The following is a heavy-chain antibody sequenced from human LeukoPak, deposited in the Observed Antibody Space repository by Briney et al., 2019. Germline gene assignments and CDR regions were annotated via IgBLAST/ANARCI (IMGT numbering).Heavy chain of an antibody. J-gene: IGHJ4*02. Sequence: GGSLRLSCAASGFTFSSYGMHWVRQAPGKGLEWVAVISYDGSNKYYADSVKGRFTISRDNSKNTLYLQMNSLRAEDTAVYYCAKWAGVYDYDSRGYLSGFDYWGQGTPVTVSS. D-gene: IGHD3-22*01. V-gene: IGHV3-30*18. CDR3: AKWAGVYDYDSRGYLSGFDY. CDR1: GFTFSSYG. CDR2: ISYDGSNK.